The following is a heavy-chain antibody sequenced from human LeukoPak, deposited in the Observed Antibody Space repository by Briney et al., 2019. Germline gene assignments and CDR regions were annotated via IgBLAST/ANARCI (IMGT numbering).Heavy chain of an antibody. D-gene: IGHD6-6*01. V-gene: IGHV3-74*01. CDR3: ARGARKLDAFDI. CDR1: GFTFSGYW. Sequence: GGSLRLSCAASGFTFSGYWMHWVRQAPGKGLVWVSRINSDGSSTSYADSVKGRFTISRDNAKNTLYLQMNSLRAEDTAVYYCARGARKLDAFDIWGQGTMVTVSS. CDR2: INSDGSST. J-gene: IGHJ3*02.